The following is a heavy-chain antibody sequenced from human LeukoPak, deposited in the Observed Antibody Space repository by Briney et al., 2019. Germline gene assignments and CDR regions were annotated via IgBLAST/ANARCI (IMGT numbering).Heavy chain of an antibody. V-gene: IGHV4-34*01. CDR2: INHSGST. CDR3: ARVRGYGGWFDP. D-gene: IGHD2-15*01. CDR1: GGSFSGYY. J-gene: IGHJ5*02. Sequence: PETLSLTCAVYGGSFSGYYWSWIRQPPGKGLEWIGEINHSGSTNYNPSLKSRVTISVDTSKNQFSLKLSSVTAADTAVYYCARVRGYGGWFDPWGQGTLVTVSS.